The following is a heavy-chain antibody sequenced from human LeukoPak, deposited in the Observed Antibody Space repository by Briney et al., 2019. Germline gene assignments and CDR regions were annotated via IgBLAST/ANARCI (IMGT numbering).Heavy chain of an antibody. D-gene: IGHD1-1*01. CDR3: ARVEGSGDYFDY. CDR2: IYYSGNT. Sequence: PSETLSLTCTVSGGSISSGGYYWSWLRQHPGKSLEWIGYIYYSGNTYYNPSLKSRLTISVDTSKNEFSLKLSSVTAADTAVYYCARVEGSGDYFDYWGQGTLVTVSS. CDR1: GGSISSGGYY. J-gene: IGHJ4*02. V-gene: IGHV4-31*03.